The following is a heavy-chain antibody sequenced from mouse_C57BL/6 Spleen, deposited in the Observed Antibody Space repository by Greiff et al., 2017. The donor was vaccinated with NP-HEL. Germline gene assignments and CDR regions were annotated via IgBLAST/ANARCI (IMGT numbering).Heavy chain of an antibody. CDR2: ISSGSSTI. Sequence: EVQGVESGGGLVKPGGSLKLSCAASGFTFSDYGMHWVRQAPEKGLEWVAYISSGSSTIYYADTVKGRFTISRDKAKNTLFLQMTSLRSEDTAMYYCARGNPTGSAWFAYWGQGTLVTVSA. D-gene: IGHD4-1*02. CDR1: GFTFSDYG. CDR3: ARGNPTGSAWFAY. J-gene: IGHJ3*01. V-gene: IGHV5-17*01.